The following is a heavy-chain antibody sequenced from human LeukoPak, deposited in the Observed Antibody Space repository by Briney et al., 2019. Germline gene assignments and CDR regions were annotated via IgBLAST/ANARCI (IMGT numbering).Heavy chain of an antibody. V-gene: IGHV3-73*01. J-gene: IGHJ4*02. CDR2: ITTKASNYAT. CDR1: GFTFSGSD. Sequence: GGSLRLSCEASGFTFSGSDIHWVRQASGKGLEWVGRITTKASNYATAYGASVKGRYTISRDDSENTAYLQMNSLKTEDTAVYYCTTYRSGHYWGQGTLVTVSS. D-gene: IGHD6-19*01. CDR3: TTYRSGHY.